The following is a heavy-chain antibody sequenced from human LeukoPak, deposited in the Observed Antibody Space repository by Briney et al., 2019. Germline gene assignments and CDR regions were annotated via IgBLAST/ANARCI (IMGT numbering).Heavy chain of an antibody. Sequence: ASVKVSCKASGYTFTGYYMHWVRQAPGQGLEWMGIINPSGGSTSYAQKFQGRVTMTRDTSTSTVYMELSSLRSEDTAVYYCARGAWGFGELSYFDYWGQGTLVTVSS. J-gene: IGHJ4*02. CDR3: ARGAWGFGELSYFDY. D-gene: IGHD3-10*01. CDR2: INPSGGST. CDR1: GYTFTGYY. V-gene: IGHV1-46*01.